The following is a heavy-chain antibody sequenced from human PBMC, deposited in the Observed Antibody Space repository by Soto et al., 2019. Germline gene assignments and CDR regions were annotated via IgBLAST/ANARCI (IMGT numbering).Heavy chain of an antibody. CDR2: ISGSGGST. J-gene: IGHJ6*02. Sequence: TGGSLRLSCAASGFTFSSYAMSWVRQAPGKGLEWVSAISGSGGSTYYADSVKGRFTISRDNSKNTLYLQMNSLRAEDTAVYYCAKERDSSPSYYYGMDVWGQGTTVTVSS. D-gene: IGHD2-15*01. V-gene: IGHV3-23*01. CDR3: AKERDSSPSYYYGMDV. CDR1: GFTFSSYA.